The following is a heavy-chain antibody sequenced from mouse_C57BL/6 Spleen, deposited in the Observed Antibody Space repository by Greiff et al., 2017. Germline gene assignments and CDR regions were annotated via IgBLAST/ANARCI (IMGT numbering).Heavy chain of an antibody. D-gene: IGHD1-1*01. V-gene: IGHV1-50*01. CDR1: GYTFTSYW. J-gene: IGHJ1*03. CDR3: AKATEGYFDV. CDR2: IDPSDSYT. Sequence: VQLQQPGAELVKPGASVKLSCKASGYTFTSYWMQWVKQRPGQGLEWIGEIDPSDSYTNYNQKFKGKATLTVDTSSSTAYMQLSSLTSEDSSVYYCAKATEGYFDVWGTGTTVTGAS.